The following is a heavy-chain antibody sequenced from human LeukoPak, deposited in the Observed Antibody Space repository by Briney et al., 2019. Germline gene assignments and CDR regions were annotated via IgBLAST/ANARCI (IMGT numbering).Heavy chain of an antibody. Sequence: GGSLRLSCAASGFTFSSYAMSWVRQAPGKGLEWVSAISGSGGSTYYADSVKGRFTISRDNSKNTLYLQLSNLRPEDTAVYYCTNDHFGSGSWDYWGQGTLVTVSS. D-gene: IGHD3-10*01. CDR3: TNDHFGSGSWDY. V-gene: IGHV3-23*01. J-gene: IGHJ4*02. CDR2: ISGSGGST. CDR1: GFTFSSYA.